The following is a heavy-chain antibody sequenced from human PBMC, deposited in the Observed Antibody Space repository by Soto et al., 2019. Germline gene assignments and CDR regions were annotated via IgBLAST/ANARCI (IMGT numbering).Heavy chain of an antibody. CDR2: ISSNSAYI. CDR3: TRDASRDSSARGWFDP. J-gene: IGHJ5*02. CDR1: GFTFRSFT. Sequence: GGSLRLSCAASGFTFRSFTMNWVRQAPGKGLEWVSAISSNSAYIYYTDALRGRFTISRDNAKNSLHLQMNSLRAEDTAVYYCTRDASRDSSARGWFDPWGPGTLVTVSS. D-gene: IGHD6-13*01. V-gene: IGHV3-21*01.